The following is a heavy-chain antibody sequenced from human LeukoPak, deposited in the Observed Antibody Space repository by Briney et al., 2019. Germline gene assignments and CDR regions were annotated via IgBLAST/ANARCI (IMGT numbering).Heavy chain of an antibody. CDR2: IYYSGST. J-gene: IGHJ4*02. D-gene: IGHD3-9*01. Sequence: SETLSLTCTVSGGSISSYYWSWIRQPPGKGLEWIGYIYYSGSTNYNPSLKSRVTISVDTSKNQFSLKLSSVTAADTAVYYCARFSLEFDWLIKWGQGTLVTVSS. V-gene: IGHV4-59*01. CDR1: GGSISSYY. CDR3: ARFSLEFDWLIK.